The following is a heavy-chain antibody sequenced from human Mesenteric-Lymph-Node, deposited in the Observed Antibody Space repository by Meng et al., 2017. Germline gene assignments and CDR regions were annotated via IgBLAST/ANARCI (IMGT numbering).Heavy chain of an antibody. J-gene: IGHJ5*02. CDR2: ISGSGGST. CDR1: GFSFSDYW. V-gene: IGHV3-23*01. CDR3: AKDWSLVPAAWFDP. Sequence: GGSLRLSCEASGFSFSDYWMHWVRQVPGKGLVWVSAISGSGGSTYYADSVKGRFTISRDNSKNTLYLQMNSLRAEDTAVYYCAKDWSLVPAAWFDPWGQGTLVTVSS. D-gene: IGHD2-2*01.